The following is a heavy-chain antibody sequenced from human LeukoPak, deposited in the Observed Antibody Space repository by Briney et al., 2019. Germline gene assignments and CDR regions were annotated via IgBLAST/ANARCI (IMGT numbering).Heavy chain of an antibody. J-gene: IGHJ4*02. Sequence: GSLRLSCVASGFTFSSNSMNWVRQAPGKGLEWVSYISSSSSTIYYADSVKGRFTISRDNAKNSLYLQMNSLRAEDTAVYYCARGVLDIVVVVAAPDFDYWGQGTLVTVSS. CDR3: ARGVLDIVVVVAAPDFDY. CDR1: GFTFSSNS. CDR2: ISSSSSTI. D-gene: IGHD2-15*01. V-gene: IGHV3-48*01.